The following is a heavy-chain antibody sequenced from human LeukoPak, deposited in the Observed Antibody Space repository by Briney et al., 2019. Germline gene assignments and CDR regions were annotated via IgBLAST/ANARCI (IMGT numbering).Heavy chain of an antibody. J-gene: IGHJ4*02. V-gene: IGHV1-46*04. Sequence: ASVIISCKASGYTFVNSVIHWIRQTPDHGLEWVGLVNPMSGSTSYSERLKGRLAVTRDTSTTTVTMELSSLTSDDTAVYYCARVSCSGARCKPLDYWGQGTLVFVSS. CDR1: GYTFVNSV. D-gene: IGHD2-8*02. CDR2: VNPMSGST. CDR3: ARVSCSGARCKPLDY.